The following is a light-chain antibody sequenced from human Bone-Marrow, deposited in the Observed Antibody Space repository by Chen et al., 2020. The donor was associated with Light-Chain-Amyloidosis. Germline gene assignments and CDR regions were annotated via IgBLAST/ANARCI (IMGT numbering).Light chain of an antibody. CDR1: QSLMQNNGYNF. CDR2: LAS. Sequence: IVMSQSPLTLAVTPGESASISCTSNQSLMQNNGYNFLDWYLQKPGQSPQLLIYLASDRASGVPDRFSGSGSGNDFTLKITSVEADDVGVYFCMQTLQPLRTFGQGTKLEI. CDR3: MQTLQPLRT. J-gene: IGKJ2*01. V-gene: IGKV2-28*01.